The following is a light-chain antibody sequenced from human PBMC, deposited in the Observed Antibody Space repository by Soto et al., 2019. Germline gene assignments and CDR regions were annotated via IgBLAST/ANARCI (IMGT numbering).Light chain of an antibody. CDR2: GAS. V-gene: IGKV3-15*01. Sequence: EIVMTQSPDTLSVSPGERATLSCRASQSVSTNVAWYQQKPGQAPRLLIYGASARATGIPARFSGSGSGTEFTLSIRSLQSEDFAVYYCQHYTAFGQGPKAEIK. J-gene: IGKJ1*01. CDR1: QSVSTN. CDR3: QHYTA.